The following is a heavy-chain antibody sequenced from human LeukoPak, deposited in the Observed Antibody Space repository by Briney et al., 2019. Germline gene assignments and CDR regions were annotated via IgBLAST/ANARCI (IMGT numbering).Heavy chain of an antibody. J-gene: IGHJ4*02. CDR1: GFTLSAHW. D-gene: IGHD3-10*01. V-gene: IGHV3-74*01. CDR3: ARDLGINYYGSGSFDY. CDR2: INPDGSYT. Sequence: GGSLRLSCAASGFTLSAHWMYWVRQDPGKGLVGVSRINPDGSYTSYADSVKGRFTISRDHAKNTLYLQMDSLRAEDTAVYYCARDLGINYYGSGSFDYWGQGTLVTVSS.